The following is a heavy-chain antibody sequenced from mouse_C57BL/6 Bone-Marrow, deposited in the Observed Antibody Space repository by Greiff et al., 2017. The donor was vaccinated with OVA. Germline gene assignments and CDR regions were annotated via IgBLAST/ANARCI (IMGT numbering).Heavy chain of an antibody. D-gene: IGHD2-5*01. J-gene: IGHJ4*01. V-gene: IGHV10-1*01. CDR3: VSFTYYSNFYAMDY. CDR2: IRSKSNNYAT. CDR1: GFSFNTYA. Sequence: EVQRVESGEGLVQPKGSLKLSCAASGFSFNTYAMNWVRQAPGKGLEWVARIRSKSNNYATYYADSVKDRFTISRDDSESMLYLQMNNLKTEDTAMYYCVSFTYYSNFYAMDYWGQGTSVTVSS.